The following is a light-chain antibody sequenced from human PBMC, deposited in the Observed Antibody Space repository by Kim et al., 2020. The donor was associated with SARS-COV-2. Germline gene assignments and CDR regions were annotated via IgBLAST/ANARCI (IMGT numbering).Light chain of an antibody. CDR3: LQHKSYPYS. CDR1: QDINRF. J-gene: IGKJ2*03. Sequence: SASVGDRVPITCRASQDINRFLAWFQQKPGKVPKRLIYHASTLQSGVPSRFRGSGSGTEFSLTISRLQPEDFATYYCLQHKSYPYSFGQGTQLEI. CDR2: HAS. V-gene: IGKV1-17*03.